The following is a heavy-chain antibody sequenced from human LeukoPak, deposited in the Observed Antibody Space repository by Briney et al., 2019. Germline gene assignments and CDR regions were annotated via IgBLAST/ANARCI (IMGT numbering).Heavy chain of an antibody. V-gene: IGHV4-59*01. CDR2: IYYSGST. Sequence: SETLSLTCTVSGGSISSYYWSWIRQPPGKGLEWIGYIYYSGSTNYNPSLKSRVTISVDTSKNQFSLKLSSVTAADTAVYYCARALRFLDPHHNWFDPWGQGTLVTVSS. CDR1: GGSISSYY. J-gene: IGHJ5*02. CDR3: ARALRFLDPHHNWFDP. D-gene: IGHD3-3*01.